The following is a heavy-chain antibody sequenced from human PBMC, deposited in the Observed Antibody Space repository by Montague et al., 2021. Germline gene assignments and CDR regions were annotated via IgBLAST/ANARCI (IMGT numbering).Heavy chain of an antibody. J-gene: IGHJ4*02. CDR1: GFPFNVYG. D-gene: IGHD1-26*01. CDR3: ARDFRVGTYFDY. V-gene: IGHV3-33*01. Sequence: SLRLSCPASGFPFNVYGMHWVRQAPGKGLEWVAVVGHDGNYEKYADSVRGRFIVSRDNSRTTLYLQLNSLRAEDTAVYYCARDFRVGTYFDYLGQGTLVTVSS. CDR2: VGHDGNYE.